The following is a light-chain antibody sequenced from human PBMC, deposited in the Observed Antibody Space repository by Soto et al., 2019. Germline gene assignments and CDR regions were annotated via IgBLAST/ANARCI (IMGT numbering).Light chain of an antibody. Sequence: EIVMTQSPATLSVSPGERATLSCRASQSVRRNLAWYQQKPGQAPRLLIYGASTRATGIPARFSGSGSGTEVTLTISSLQSEDFAIYYCQQYYNWPPWTFGQGTKVEI. CDR1: QSVRRN. J-gene: IGKJ1*01. CDR2: GAS. V-gene: IGKV3-15*01. CDR3: QQYYNWPPWT.